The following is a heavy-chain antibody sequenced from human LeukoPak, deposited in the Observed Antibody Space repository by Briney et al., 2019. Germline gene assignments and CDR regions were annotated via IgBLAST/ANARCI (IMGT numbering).Heavy chain of an antibody. CDR3: ARGPSQWLVGQDRARRPY. CDR1: GGSFSGYY. V-gene: IGHV4-34*01. Sequence: SETLSLTCAVYGGSFSGYYWGWIRQPPGKGLEWIGEINHSGSTNYNPSLKSRVTISVDTSKNQFSLKLSSVTAADTAVYYCARGPSQWLVGQDRARRPYWGQGTLVTVPS. CDR2: INHSGST. D-gene: IGHD6-19*01. J-gene: IGHJ4*02.